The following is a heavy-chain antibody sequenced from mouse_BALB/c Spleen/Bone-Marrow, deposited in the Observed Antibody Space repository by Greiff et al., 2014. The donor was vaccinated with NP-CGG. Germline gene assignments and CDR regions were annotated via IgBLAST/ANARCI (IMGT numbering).Heavy chain of an antibody. CDR2: IYPGNGNT. D-gene: IGHD2-14*01. Sequence: QVHVKQSGAELARPGASVKLSCKASGYTFTDYYINWVRRRTGQGLEWIGEIYPGNGNTYYNEKFKGKATLTADKSSSTAYMQLSSLTSEDSAVYFRARGGYYRYDGFAYWGQGTLVTVSA. CDR3: ARGGYYRYDGFAY. J-gene: IGHJ3*01. V-gene: IGHV1-77*01. CDR1: GYTFTDYY.